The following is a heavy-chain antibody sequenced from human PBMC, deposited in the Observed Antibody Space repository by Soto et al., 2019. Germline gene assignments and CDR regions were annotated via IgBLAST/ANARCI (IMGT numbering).Heavy chain of an antibody. CDR3: ARILATTYVHVYIDV. CDR1: GFSLNNSRMC. CDR2: TFSNDEK. J-gene: IGHJ6*03. D-gene: IGHD1-1*01. V-gene: IGHV2-26*01. Sequence: QVTLKETGPVLVKPTETLTLTCTVSGFSLNNSRMCVRRIRQPPGKPLEWLAHTFSNDEKSYSTSLMTRITFSMDTSKSQVVLAVTNRDPVDTATYYCARILATTYVHVYIDVWGEGTTVTVSS.